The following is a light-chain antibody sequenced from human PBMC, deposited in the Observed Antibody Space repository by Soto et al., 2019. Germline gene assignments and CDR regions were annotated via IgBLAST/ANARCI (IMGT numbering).Light chain of an antibody. CDR3: QRYGGSPGT. CDR1: QSLNSNY. V-gene: IGKV3-20*01. Sequence: EIVLTQSPGTLSLSPGERATLSCRASQSLNSNYLAWYQQKPGQAPRLLIYDASSRVTGIPDRFSGGGSGTDFTLTIRRLEPEDFAVYYCQRYGGSPGTFGQGTKVEIK. J-gene: IGKJ1*01. CDR2: DAS.